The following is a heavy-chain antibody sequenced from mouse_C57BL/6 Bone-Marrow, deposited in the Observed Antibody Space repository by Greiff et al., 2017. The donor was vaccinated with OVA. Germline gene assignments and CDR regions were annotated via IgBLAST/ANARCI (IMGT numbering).Heavy chain of an antibody. CDR1: GYTFTSYW. Sequence: QVHVKQPGAELVKPGASVKVSCKASGYTFTSYWMHWVKQSPGQGLEWIGRIHPSDSDTNYNQKFKGKATLTVDKSSSTAYMQLNILTSEDSAVYYCAISLPETEVYFDYWGQGTTLTVSS. CDR3: AISLPETEVYFDY. J-gene: IGHJ2*01. D-gene: IGHD5-5*01. CDR2: IHPSDSDT. V-gene: IGHV1-74*01.